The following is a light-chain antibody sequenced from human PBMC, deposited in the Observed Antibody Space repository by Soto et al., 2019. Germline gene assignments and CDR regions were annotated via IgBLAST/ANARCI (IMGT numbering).Light chain of an antibody. V-gene: IGKV3-20*01. J-gene: IGKJ1*01. Sequence: EIVLTQSPGTLSLSPGERATLSSSASQSVSSSYLAWYQQKPGQAPRLLIYGASSRATGIPDRFSGSGSEIDFTLTISRLEPEDFAVYYCQQYGSSPWTFGQGTKVEIK. CDR1: QSVSSSY. CDR2: GAS. CDR3: QQYGSSPWT.